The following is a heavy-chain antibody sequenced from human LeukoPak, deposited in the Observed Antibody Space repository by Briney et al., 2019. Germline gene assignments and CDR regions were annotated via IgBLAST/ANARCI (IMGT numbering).Heavy chain of an antibody. V-gene: IGHV4-39*07. CDR2: IYYSGST. J-gene: IGHJ6*03. Sequence: SETLSLTCAVYGGSFSSYYWGWIRQPPGKGLEWIGSIYYSGSTYYNPSLKSRVSMSLDTSKNQFSLKLNSVTAADTAVYYCAREALIEGFYYYMDVWGKGTTVTVSS. CDR1: GGSFSSYY. CDR3: AREALIEGFYYYMDV. D-gene: IGHD3-22*01.